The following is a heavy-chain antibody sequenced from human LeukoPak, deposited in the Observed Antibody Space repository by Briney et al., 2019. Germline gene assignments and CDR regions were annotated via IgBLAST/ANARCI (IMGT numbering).Heavy chain of an antibody. V-gene: IGHV3-53*01. J-gene: IGHJ4*02. D-gene: IGHD6-19*01. CDR1: GFTVSSNY. Sequence: GGSLRLSCAASGFTVSSNYMSWVRQAPGKGLEWVSVIYSGGRTFYADSGKGRLTIARDNSKNTLYLQMNSLRAEDTAVYYCAREGIAVAGTSMDYWGQGTLVTVSS. CDR3: AREGIAVAGTSMDY. CDR2: IYSGGRT.